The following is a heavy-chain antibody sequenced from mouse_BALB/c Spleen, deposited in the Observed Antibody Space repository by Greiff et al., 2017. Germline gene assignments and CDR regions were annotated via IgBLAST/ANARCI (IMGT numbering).Heavy chain of an antibody. Sequence: EVQRVESGGGLVKPGGSLKLSCAASGFTFSSYAMSWVRQTPEKRLEWVASISSGGSTYYPDSVKGRFTISRDNARNILYLQMSSLRSEDTAMYYCARGFDGYYGAYWGQGTLVTVSA. CDR3: ARGFDGYYGAY. D-gene: IGHD2-3*01. J-gene: IGHJ3*01. CDR2: ISSGGST. V-gene: IGHV5-6-5*01. CDR1: GFTFSSYA.